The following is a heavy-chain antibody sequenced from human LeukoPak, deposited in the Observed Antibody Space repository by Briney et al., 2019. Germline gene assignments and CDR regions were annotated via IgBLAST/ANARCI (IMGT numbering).Heavy chain of an antibody. CDR3: ARVDTAMVAGGGDY. Sequence: GGSLRLSCAASGFTFSTNSMNWVRQAPGKGLEWVSSISSSSSYIYYADSVKGRFTISRDNAKKSLFLDMNSLRSDDTAVYYCARVDTAMVAGGGDYWGQGTLVTVSS. V-gene: IGHV3-21*04. J-gene: IGHJ4*02. D-gene: IGHD5-18*01. CDR1: GFTFSTNS. CDR2: ISSSSSYI.